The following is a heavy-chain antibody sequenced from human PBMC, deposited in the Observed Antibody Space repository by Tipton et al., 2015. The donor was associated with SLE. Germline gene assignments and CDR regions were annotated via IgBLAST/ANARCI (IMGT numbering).Heavy chain of an antibody. CDR1: GYTFTSYD. J-gene: IGHJ6*02. CDR2: MNPNSGNT. V-gene: IGHV1-8*01. Sequence: QVQLVQSGPEVKKPGASVKVSCKASGYTFTSYDINWVRQATGQGLEWMGWMNPNSGNTGYAQKFQGRVTMTRNTSISTAYMELSRLGSEGTGVYFWAGSMVQGVMGFYFGMGVWGQGTPVPVSS. CDR3: AGSMVQGVMGFYFGMGV. D-gene: IGHD3-10*01.